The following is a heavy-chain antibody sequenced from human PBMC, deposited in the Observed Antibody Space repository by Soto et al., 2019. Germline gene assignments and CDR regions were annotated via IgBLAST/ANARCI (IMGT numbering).Heavy chain of an antibody. J-gene: IGHJ4*02. V-gene: IGHV5-10-1*01. CDR2: IDPSDSQT. D-gene: IGHD3-22*01. CDR3: ARQVYDSDTGPNFQYYFDS. Sequence: PGESLKISCKGSGYSFAGYWITWVRQTPGKGLEWMGRIDPSDSQTYYSPSFRGHVTISVTKSITTVFLQWSSLRASDTAMYYCARQVYDSDTGPNFQYYFDSWCQGTPVTVSS. CDR1: GYSFAGYW.